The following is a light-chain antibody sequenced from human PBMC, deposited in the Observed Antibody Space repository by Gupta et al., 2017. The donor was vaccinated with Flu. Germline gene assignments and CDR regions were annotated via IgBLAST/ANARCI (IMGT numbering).Light chain of an antibody. CDR2: EVS. J-gene: IGLJ1*01. V-gene: IGLV2-18*01. CDR3: TKSTNSNWF. Sequence: QSALTQPPSVSGSPGQSVTILCTGTSSDGGTYNRVSLFQQPPGTAPKLIIFEVSNRPSGAPGLFSWSKSNTTAPTIIAGLEAEDDDYYYCTKSTNSNWFFGTGTKLTVL. CDR1: SSDGGTYNR.